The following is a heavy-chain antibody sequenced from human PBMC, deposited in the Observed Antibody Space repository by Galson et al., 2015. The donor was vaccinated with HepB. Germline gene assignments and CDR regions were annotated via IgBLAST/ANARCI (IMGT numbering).Heavy chain of an antibody. CDR1: GFTLRSYV. CDR3: ARTTSLRYDAFDI. V-gene: IGHV3-23*01. J-gene: IGHJ3*02. CDR2: IGGSGGTT. Sequence: SLRLSCAASGFTLRSYVMSWVRQAPGKGLEWVSGIGGSGGTTYYADPVKGRFAISRDSSKNTLYLQMNSLSAADSAVYYCARTTSLRYDAFDIWGQGTMVTVSS. D-gene: IGHD2-2*02.